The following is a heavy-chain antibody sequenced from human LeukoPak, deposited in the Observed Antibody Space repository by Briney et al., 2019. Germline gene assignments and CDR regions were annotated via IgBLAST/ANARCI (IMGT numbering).Heavy chain of an antibody. CDR2: INPDSGGT. Sequence: ASVKVSCKASGYTFTGYHMHWVRQAPGQGLEWMGWINPDSGGTDYAQKFQGRVTMTRDTSISTAYMELSRLRSDDTAVYYCARSDQFPYYMDVWGKGTTVTVSS. V-gene: IGHV1-2*02. D-gene: IGHD2-2*01. CDR3: ARSDQFPYYMDV. J-gene: IGHJ6*03. CDR1: GYTFTGYH.